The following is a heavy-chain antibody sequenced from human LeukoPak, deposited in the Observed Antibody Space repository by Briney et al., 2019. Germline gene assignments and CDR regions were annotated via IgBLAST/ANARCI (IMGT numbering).Heavy chain of an antibody. J-gene: IGHJ4*02. V-gene: IGHV4-39*01. CDR2: ISCSGHT. CDR1: GVTPSSSNYY. D-gene: IGHD6-13*01. CDR3: LIYGDKNSSVIDY. Sequence: SETLSLTCAVSGVTPSSSNYYWGWIRQPPGKGLEWIGSISCSGHTYYNPSLKSRVTISIDTSNSQLSLNLRSVTAADTAVYYCLIYGDKNSSVIDYWGQGPLVTVSS.